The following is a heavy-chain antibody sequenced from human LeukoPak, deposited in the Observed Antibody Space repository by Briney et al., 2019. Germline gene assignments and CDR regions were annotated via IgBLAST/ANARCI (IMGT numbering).Heavy chain of an antibody. V-gene: IGHV4-61*02. CDR3: ARGTWPLYYFDY. CDR1: GGSISSGSYY. D-gene: IGHD2-2*01. J-gene: IGHJ4*02. CDR2: IYTSGST. Sequence: PSETLSLTCTVSGGSISSGSYYWSWIRQPAGKGLECIGRIYTSGSTDYNPSLKSRVTISVDTSKNQFSLKLNSVTAADTAVYYCARGTWPLYYFDYWGQGTLVTVSS.